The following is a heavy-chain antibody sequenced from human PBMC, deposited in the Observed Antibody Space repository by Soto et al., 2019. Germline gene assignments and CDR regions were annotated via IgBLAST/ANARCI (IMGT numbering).Heavy chain of an antibody. Sequence: GGSLRLSCAASGFTFSSYAMSWVRQAPGKGLEWVSAISGSGGSTYYADSVKGRFTISRDNSKNTLYLQMNSLRAEDTAVYYCARNDGITRYYYYGMDVWGQGTTVTVSS. CDR1: GFTFSSYA. V-gene: IGHV3-23*01. CDR2: ISGSGGST. J-gene: IGHJ6*02. CDR3: ARNDGITRYYYYGMDV. D-gene: IGHD1-1*01.